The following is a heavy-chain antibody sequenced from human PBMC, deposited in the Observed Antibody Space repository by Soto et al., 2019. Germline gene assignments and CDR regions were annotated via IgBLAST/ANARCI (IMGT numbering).Heavy chain of an antibody. J-gene: IGHJ4*02. Sequence: EVQLVQSGAEVKKPGESLKISCKGSGYSFTSYWIGWVRQMPGKGLEWMGIIYPGDSDTRYSPSFQGQVTISADKSISTAYLQWTSLKASDTAMYYCARVHTYYYDSSGYHPPGYYFDYWGQGTLVTVSS. D-gene: IGHD3-22*01. CDR2: IYPGDSDT. CDR3: ARVHTYYYDSSGYHPPGYYFDY. CDR1: GYSFTSYW. V-gene: IGHV5-51*01.